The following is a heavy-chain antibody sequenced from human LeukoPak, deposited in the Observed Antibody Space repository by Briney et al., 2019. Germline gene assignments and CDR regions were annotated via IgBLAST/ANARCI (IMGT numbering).Heavy chain of an antibody. V-gene: IGHV4-30-2*01. CDR1: GFTFSSYW. Sequence: LRLSCAASGFTFSSYWMSWIRQPPGKGLEWIGYIYHSGSTYYNPSLKSRVTISVDRSKNQFSLKLSSVTAADTAVYYCARTLQRPNWFDPWGQGTLVTVSS. CDR3: ARTLQRPNWFDP. CDR2: IYHSGST. J-gene: IGHJ5*02.